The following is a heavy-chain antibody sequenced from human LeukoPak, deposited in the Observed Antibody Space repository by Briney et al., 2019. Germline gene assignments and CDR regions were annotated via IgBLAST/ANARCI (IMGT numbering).Heavy chain of an antibody. V-gene: IGHV4-34*01. D-gene: IGHD7-27*01. J-gene: IGHJ4*02. CDR3: ARGQLGIDY. Sequence: SETLSLTCAVYGGSFSGYYWSWIRQPPGKGLEWIGEINHSGSTNYNPSLKSRVTISVDTSKNQFSLKLSSVTAADTAVYYCARGQLGIDYWGQGTLATVSS. CDR2: INHSGST. CDR1: GGSFSGYY.